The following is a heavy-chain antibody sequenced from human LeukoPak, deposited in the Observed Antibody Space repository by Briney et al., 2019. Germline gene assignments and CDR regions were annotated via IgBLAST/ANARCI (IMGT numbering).Heavy chain of an antibody. CDR1: GYTFTGYY. CDR3: ARSPHILTGENFDD. Sequence: ASVKVSCKASGYTFTGYYMHWVRQVPGQGLEWMGWINPNHGDTNYAQKFQDRVSMTRDTSISTAYMHLSRLTSADTAVYYCARSPHILTGENFDDWGQGTLLTVSS. CDR2: INPNHGDT. D-gene: IGHD3-9*01. V-gene: IGHV1-2*02. J-gene: IGHJ4*02.